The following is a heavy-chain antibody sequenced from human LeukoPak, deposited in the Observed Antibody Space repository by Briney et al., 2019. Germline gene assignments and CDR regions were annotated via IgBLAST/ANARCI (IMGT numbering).Heavy chain of an antibody. CDR2: ISYDGSNK. J-gene: IGHJ6*02. V-gene: IGHV3-30*03. CDR1: GFTFSSYG. D-gene: IGHD3-22*01. Sequence: GGSLRLSCAASGFTFSSYGMHWVRQAPGKGPEWVAVISYDGSNKDYEDSVKGRFTISRENAKNSLYLQMNSLRAEDTAVYYCARDLRIGGYQSGYYYYYGMDVWGQGTTVTVSS. CDR3: ARDLRIGGYQSGYYYYYGMDV.